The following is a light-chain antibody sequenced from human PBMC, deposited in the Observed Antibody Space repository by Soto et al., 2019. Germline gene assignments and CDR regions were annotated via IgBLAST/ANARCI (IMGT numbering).Light chain of an antibody. CDR2: AVS. J-gene: IGLJ1*01. Sequence: QSALTQPASVSGSPGQSITISCTGTSSDVGGYNYVSWYQQHPGKAPKLIIYAVSNRPSGVSNRFSGSKSGNTASLTISGRQAEDEADYYCSSYTSSSTLYVFGTGTKLTVL. CDR3: SSYTSSSTLYV. CDR1: SSDVGGYNY. V-gene: IGLV2-14*01.